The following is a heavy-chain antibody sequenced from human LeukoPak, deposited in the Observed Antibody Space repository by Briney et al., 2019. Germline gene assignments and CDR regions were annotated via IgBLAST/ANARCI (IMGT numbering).Heavy chain of an antibody. V-gene: IGHV1-8*01. CDR3: ARRTPRCGGTCYDAFDV. J-gene: IGHJ3*01. CDR1: GYTFIYYD. Sequence: ASVKVSCKASGYTFIYYDINWVRHAPGQGLERMGFMSTHNGHTEYAQNFQGRVTMTRDTSTGTAYMELRSLRSEDTAVYYCARRTPRCGGTCYDAFDVWGQGTMVTVSS. CDR2: MSTHNGHT. D-gene: IGHD2-21*01.